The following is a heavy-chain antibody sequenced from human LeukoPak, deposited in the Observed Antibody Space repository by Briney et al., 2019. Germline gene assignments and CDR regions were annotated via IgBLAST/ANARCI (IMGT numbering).Heavy chain of an antibody. J-gene: IGHJ4*02. D-gene: IGHD4-17*01. Sequence: PGGSLRLSCAASGFTFSSYAMSWVRQAPGRGLEWVSAISGSGRSAYYADSVKGRFTISRDNPKNSLYLQMNSLRAEDTAVYYCASVNDYGDYAFDYWGQGTLVTVSS. CDR3: ASVNDYGDYAFDY. CDR2: ISGSGRSA. CDR1: GFTFSSYA. V-gene: IGHV3-23*01.